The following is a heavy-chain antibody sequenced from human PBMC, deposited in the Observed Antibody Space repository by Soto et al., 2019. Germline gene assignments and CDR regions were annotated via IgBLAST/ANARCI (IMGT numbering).Heavy chain of an antibody. D-gene: IGHD3-16*01. CDR3: ARGLNKAAGGAFDV. J-gene: IGHJ3*01. V-gene: IGHV3-33*01. CDR1: GFPFSWAG. Sequence: QVQLVQSGGGAVLPGNSLRLSCAASGFPFSWAGMHWLRQTPGKGLEWVAVVSGDGRDIDYAESVRGRLSISRDNPKSTLYLQMNNLGVEDTAIYYCARGLNKAAGGAFDVWGQGTQVIVSS. CDR2: VSGDGRDI.